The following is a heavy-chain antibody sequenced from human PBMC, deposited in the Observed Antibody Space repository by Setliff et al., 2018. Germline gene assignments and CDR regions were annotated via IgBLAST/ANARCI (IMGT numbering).Heavy chain of an antibody. CDR3: ARDTYIGDFWSGYYIQGQFDP. CDR2: INAANENT. Sequence: ASVKVSCKASGYTFSSYSMHWVRQAPGQRLEWMGWINAANENTQYSKKFQGRLTITRDTSANTAYMELSSLRSEDTALYYCARDTYIGDFWSGYYIQGQFDPWGQGTLVTVSS. CDR1: GYTFSSYS. J-gene: IGHJ5*02. D-gene: IGHD3-3*01. V-gene: IGHV1-3*01.